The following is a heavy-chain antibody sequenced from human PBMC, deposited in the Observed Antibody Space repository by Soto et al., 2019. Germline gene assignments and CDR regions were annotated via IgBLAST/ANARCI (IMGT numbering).Heavy chain of an antibody. CDR2: IWNDGIRK. CDR1: GFTFSRYG. J-gene: IGHJ4*02. CDR3: GRDDDNDANAIDY. D-gene: IGHD7-27*01. Sequence: GGSLRLSCAASGFTFSRYGMHWVRQAPGKGLEWVALIWNDGIRKVYVDSVKGRFTISRDNSKNTLDLQMNSLRAEDTAVYYCGRDDDNDANAIDYWGPGTLVTVSS. V-gene: IGHV3-33*01.